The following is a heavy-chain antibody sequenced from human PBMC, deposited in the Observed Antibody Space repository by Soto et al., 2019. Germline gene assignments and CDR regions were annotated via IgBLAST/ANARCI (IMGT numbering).Heavy chain of an antibody. CDR1: GGTFSSYA. V-gene: IGHV1-69*13. J-gene: IGHJ5*02. CDR3: ARVYGSGWFNWFDP. Sequence: ASVKVSCKASGGTFSSYAISWVRQAPGQGLEWMGGIIPIFGTANYAQKFQGRVTITADESTSTAYMELSSLRSEDTAVYYCARVYGSGWFNWFDPWGQGTLVTVSS. D-gene: IGHD6-19*01. CDR2: IIPIFGTA.